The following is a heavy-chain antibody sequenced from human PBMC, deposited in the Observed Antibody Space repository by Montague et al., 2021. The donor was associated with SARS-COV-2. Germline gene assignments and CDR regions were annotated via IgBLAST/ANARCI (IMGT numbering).Heavy chain of an antibody. Sequence: SETLSLTRTVTGGPISGSSDYWGWIRQSPGKGLEWIASVDYSGNTYYSPSLKSRLTMSVDTSKNQFSLKLNSVTAADTALYYCARREYSYGWGDWGQGTLVTVSS. D-gene: IGHD5-18*01. V-gene: IGHV4-39*01. CDR3: ARREYSYGWGD. CDR1: GGPISGSSDY. J-gene: IGHJ4*02. CDR2: VDYSGNT.